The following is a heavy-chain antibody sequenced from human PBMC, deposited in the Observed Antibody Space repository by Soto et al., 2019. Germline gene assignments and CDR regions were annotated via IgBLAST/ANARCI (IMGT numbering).Heavy chain of an antibody. V-gene: IGHV3-30-3*01. CDR3: ARVGPRYSSADHYGMDV. CDR1: GFTFSSYA. J-gene: IGHJ6*02. D-gene: IGHD5-18*01. Sequence: QVQLVESGGGVVQPGRSLRLSCAASGFTFSSYAMHWVRQAPGKGLEWVAVISYDGSNKYYADSVKGRFTISRDNSKNTLYLQRNSLRAEDTAVYYCARVGPRYSSADHYGMDVWGQGTTVTVSS. CDR2: ISYDGSNK.